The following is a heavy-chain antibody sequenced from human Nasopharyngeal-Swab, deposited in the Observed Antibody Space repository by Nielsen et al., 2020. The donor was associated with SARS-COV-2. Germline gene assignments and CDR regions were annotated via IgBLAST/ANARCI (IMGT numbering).Heavy chain of an antibody. J-gene: IGHJ4*02. CDR2: IWYDGSNK. D-gene: IGHD6-19*01. V-gene: IGHV3-33*01. Sequence: GESLKISCAASRVTFSSYGMHWVRQAPGKGLEWVAVIWYDGSNKYYADSVKGRFTISRDNSKNTLYLQMNSLRAEDTAVYYCARDRAVAGPDYWGQGTLVTVSS. CDR1: RVTFSSYG. CDR3: ARDRAVAGPDY.